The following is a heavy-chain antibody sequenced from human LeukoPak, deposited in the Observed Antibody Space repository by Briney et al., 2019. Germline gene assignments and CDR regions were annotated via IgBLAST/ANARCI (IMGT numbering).Heavy chain of an antibody. J-gene: IGHJ4*02. CDR1: GGTFSSYA. D-gene: IGHD3-16*01. V-gene: IGHV1-2*02. CDR2: INPNSGGT. CDR3: ASWGSLDY. Sequence: ASVKVSCKASGGTFSSYAISWVRQAPGQGLEWMGWINPNSGGTNYAQKFQGRVTMTRDTSISTAYMELSRLRSDDTAVYYCASWGSLDYWGQGTLVTVSS.